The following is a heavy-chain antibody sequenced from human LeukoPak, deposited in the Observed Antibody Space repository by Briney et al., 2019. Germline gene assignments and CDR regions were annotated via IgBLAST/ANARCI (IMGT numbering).Heavy chain of an antibody. CDR3: AKDLSRAVAADWFDP. Sequence: GGSLRLSCAASGFTFSNYDMSWVRQAPGKGLEWISSISDSGGSTYYADSVKGRFTISRDNSKNTLYLQMTNLRAADTAVYYCAKDLSRAVAADWFDPWDQGSLVTVSS. CDR1: GFTFSNYD. CDR2: ISDSGGST. V-gene: IGHV3-23*01. D-gene: IGHD6-19*01. J-gene: IGHJ5*02.